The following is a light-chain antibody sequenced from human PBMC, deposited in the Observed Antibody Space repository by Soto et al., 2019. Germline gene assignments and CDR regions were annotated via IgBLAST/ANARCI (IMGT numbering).Light chain of an antibody. CDR3: QQYNNWPGT. CDR2: GAS. J-gene: IGKJ1*01. V-gene: IGKV3-15*01. CDR1: QSVSTN. Sequence: ETVMTQSPATLSVSPGERATLSCRASQSVSTNLAWYQHKPGQAPRLLISGASIRATGLPVRFSGSGSGTEFTLTISSLQSEDFAVYYCQQYNNWPGTFGQGTKVDIK.